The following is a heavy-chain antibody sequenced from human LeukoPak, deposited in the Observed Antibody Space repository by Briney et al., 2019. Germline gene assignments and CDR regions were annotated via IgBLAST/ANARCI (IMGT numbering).Heavy chain of an antibody. CDR3: ARASIAAGPYYFDY. V-gene: IGHV3-7*01. CDR2: IKQDGSEK. Sequence: PGGSLRLSCAASGFTFSSYWMRWVRQAPGKGLQWVANIKQDGSEKYYVDSVKGRFTISRDNAKNSLYLQMNSLRAEDTAVYYCARASIAAGPYYFDYWGQGTLVTVSS. CDR1: GFTFSSYW. D-gene: IGHD6-25*01. J-gene: IGHJ4*02.